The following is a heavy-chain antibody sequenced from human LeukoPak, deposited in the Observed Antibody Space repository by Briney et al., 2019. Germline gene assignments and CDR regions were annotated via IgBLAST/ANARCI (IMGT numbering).Heavy chain of an antibody. CDR1: AFSLNAYN. J-gene: IGHJ2*01. CDR3: AGGGYCSSTSCYIGWYFDL. Sequence: GGSLRLSCAASAFSLNAYNMNWVRQAPGKGLEWVSSISYTGTYIYYADSVKGRFTISRDNAKNSLYLQMNSLRAEDTAVYSCAGGGYCSSTSCYIGWYFDLWGRGTLVTVSS. D-gene: IGHD2-2*02. CDR2: ISYTGTYI. V-gene: IGHV3-21*01.